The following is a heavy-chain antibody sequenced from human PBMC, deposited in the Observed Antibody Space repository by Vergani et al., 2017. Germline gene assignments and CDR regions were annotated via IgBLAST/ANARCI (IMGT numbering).Heavy chain of an antibody. J-gene: IGHJ6*02. CDR3: ARVRRDDSSGYYYYYGMDV. CDR2: IYYSGST. Sequence: QVQLQESGPGLVKPSQTLSLTCTVSGGSISSGDYYRSWIRQPPGKGLEWIGYIYYSGSTYYNPSLKSRVTISVDTSKNQFSLKLSSVTAADTAVYYCARVRRDDSSGYYYYYGMDVWGQGTTVTVSS. D-gene: IGHD3-22*01. CDR1: GGSISSGDYY. V-gene: IGHV4-30-4*01.